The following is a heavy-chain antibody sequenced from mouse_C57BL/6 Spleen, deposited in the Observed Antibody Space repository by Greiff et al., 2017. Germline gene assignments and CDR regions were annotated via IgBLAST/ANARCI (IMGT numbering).Heavy chain of an antibody. Sequence: VKVVESGGGLVQPGGSLKLSCAASGFTFSDYYMYWVRQTPEKRLEWVAYISNGGGSTYYPDTVKGRFTISRDNAKNTLYLQMSRLKSEDTAMYYCARHQDAMDYWGQGTSVTVSS. V-gene: IGHV5-12*01. J-gene: IGHJ4*01. CDR2: ISNGGGST. CDR3: ARHQDAMDY. CDR1: GFTFSDYY.